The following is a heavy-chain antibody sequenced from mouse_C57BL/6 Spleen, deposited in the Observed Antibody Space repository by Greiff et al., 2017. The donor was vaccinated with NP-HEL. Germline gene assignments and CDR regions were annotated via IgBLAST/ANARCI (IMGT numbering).Heavy chain of an antibody. CDR3: ARDLGSPQYYFDY. CDR2: ISYDGSN. Sequence: EVQLQQSGPGLVKPSQSLSLTCSVTGYSITSGYYWNWIRQFPGNKLEWMGYISYDGSNNYNPSLKNRISITRDTSKNQFFLKLNSVTTEDTATYYCARDLGSPQYYFDYWGQGTTLTVSS. J-gene: IGHJ2*01. D-gene: IGHD1-1*01. V-gene: IGHV3-6*01. CDR1: GYSITSGYY.